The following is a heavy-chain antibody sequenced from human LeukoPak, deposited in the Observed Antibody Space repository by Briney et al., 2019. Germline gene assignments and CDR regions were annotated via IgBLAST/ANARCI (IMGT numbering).Heavy chain of an antibody. CDR2: IYSGGST. CDR3: ARVRLDRSERNLDAFEN. D-gene: IGHD1-14*01. V-gene: IGHV3-53*01. J-gene: IGHJ3*02. CDR1: EFXVSSNY. Sequence: GGSLRLSCAASEFXVSSNYISWVRQAPGKGLKWVSSIYSGGSTYYADSVKGRFTISRDNSKNMVYLQMNSLRAEDTAVYFCARVRLDRSERNLDAFENWGQGTMVTVSS.